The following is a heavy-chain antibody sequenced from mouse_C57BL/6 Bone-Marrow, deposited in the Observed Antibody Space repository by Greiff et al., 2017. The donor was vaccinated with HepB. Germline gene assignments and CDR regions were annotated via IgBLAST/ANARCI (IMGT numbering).Heavy chain of an antibody. CDR3: ASTRIYYYGSSFDY. CDR1: GYTFTSYW. V-gene: IGHV1-50*01. Sequence: VQLQQPGAELVKPGASVKLSCKASGYTFTSYWMQWVKQRPGQGLEWIGEIDPSDSYTNYNQKCKGKATLTVDTSSSTAYMQLSSLTSEDSAVYYCASTRIYYYGSSFDYWGQGTTLTVSS. D-gene: IGHD1-1*01. J-gene: IGHJ2*01. CDR2: IDPSDSYT.